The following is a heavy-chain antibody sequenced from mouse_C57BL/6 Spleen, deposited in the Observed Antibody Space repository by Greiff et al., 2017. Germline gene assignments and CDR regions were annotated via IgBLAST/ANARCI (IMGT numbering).Heavy chain of an antibody. Sequence: EVQLQESGPGMVKPSQSLSLTCTVTGYSITSGYDWHWIRHFPGNKLEWMGYISYSGSTNYNPSLKSRISITHDTSKNHFFLKLNSVTTEDTATYYCARRGGSSSDWYFDVWGTGTTVTVSS. D-gene: IGHD1-1*01. CDR1: GYSITSGYD. CDR2: ISYSGST. J-gene: IGHJ1*03. V-gene: IGHV3-1*01. CDR3: ARRGGSSSDWYFDV.